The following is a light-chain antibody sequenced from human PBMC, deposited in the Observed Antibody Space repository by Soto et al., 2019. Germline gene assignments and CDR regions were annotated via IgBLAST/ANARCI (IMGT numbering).Light chain of an antibody. CDR2: EVN. V-gene: IGLV2-23*02. Sequence: QSVLTQPASVSGSPGQTITISCTGTSIDVGSYNFVSWYQQQPGRAPKLMIYEVNKRPSGVSNRFSGSSSGSTASLTISGLQAEDEDYYYCGSYAGSSTYVFGTGTKVSVL. CDR1: SIDVGSYNF. CDR3: GSYAGSSTYV. J-gene: IGLJ1*01.